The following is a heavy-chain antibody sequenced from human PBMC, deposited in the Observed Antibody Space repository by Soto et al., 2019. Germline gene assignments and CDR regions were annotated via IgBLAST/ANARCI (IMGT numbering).Heavy chain of an antibody. CDR2: IIPIFGTA. CDR1: GGTFSSYA. CDR3: ARLGYSGYDYDYYDYGMDV. Sequence: QVQLVQSGAEVKKPGSSVKVSCKASGGTFSSYAISWVRQAPGQGLEWMGGIIPIFGTANYAQKFQGRVTITADESTSTAYMELSSLRSEDTAVYYCARLGYSGYDYDYYDYGMDVWGQGTTVTVSS. D-gene: IGHD5-12*01. V-gene: IGHV1-69*01. J-gene: IGHJ6*02.